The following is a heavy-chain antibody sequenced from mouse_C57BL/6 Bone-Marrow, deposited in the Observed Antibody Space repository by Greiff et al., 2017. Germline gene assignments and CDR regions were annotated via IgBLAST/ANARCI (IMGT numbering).Heavy chain of an antibody. Sequence: EVQLVESGGGLVQPKGSLKLSCAASGFSFNTYAMNWVRQAPGKGLEWVARIRSKSNNYATYYADSVKDRFTISRDDSESMLYLQMNNLKTEDTAMYSCGRQGGGKDYFDYWRQGTTLTVSS. CDR1: GFSFNTYA. D-gene: IGHD1-1*02. V-gene: IGHV10-1*01. CDR2: IRSKSNNYAT. J-gene: IGHJ2*01. CDR3: GRQGGGKDYFDY.